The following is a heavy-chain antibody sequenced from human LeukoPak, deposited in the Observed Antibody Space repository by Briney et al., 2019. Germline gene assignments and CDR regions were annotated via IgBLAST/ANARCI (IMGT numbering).Heavy chain of an antibody. CDR2: IWYDGSGK. V-gene: IGHV3-33*06. J-gene: IGHJ3*02. D-gene: IGHD4-17*01. CDR1: GFTFSSYG. CDR3: AKAQGGRSVDAFDI. Sequence: GGSLRLSCAASGFTFSSYGMHWVRQAPGKGLEWVAVIWYDGSGKYYADSVKGRFTISRDNSKNTLYLQMNSLRAEDTAVYYSAKAQGGRSVDAFDIWGQGTMVTVSS.